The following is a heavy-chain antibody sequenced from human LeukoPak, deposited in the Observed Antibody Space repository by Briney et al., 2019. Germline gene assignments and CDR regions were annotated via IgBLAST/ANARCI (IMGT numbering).Heavy chain of an antibody. CDR3: AMGEVTIFGVVHYYYYGMDV. Sequence: SETLSLTCTVAGGSISSGSYYWSWLRQPAGKGLEWIGRIYTIGSTNYTPSLKSRFTISVDTSKHEFSLKLSSVTAADTAVYYCAMGEVTIFGVVHYYYYGMDVWGQGTTVTVSS. D-gene: IGHD3-3*01. V-gene: IGHV4-61*02. J-gene: IGHJ6*02. CDR2: IYTIGST. CDR1: GGSISSGSYY.